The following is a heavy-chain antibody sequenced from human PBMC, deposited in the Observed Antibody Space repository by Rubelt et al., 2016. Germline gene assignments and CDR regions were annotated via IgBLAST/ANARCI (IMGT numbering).Heavy chain of an antibody. CDR3: ARGLTVAGISARED. D-gene: IGHD6-6*01. CDR1: GGSISSTLYY. V-gene: IGHV4-39*07. J-gene: IGHJ4*02. Sequence: QLQLQESGPGLVKPSETLSLTCTVSGGSISSTLYYWGWIRQPPGKGLEWIASIYYSRSTYYNPSLKSRVTISVDTSKTRCSRKLGSVTAANTAVYYCARGLTVAGISAREDWGQGTLVTVSS. CDR2: IYYSRST.